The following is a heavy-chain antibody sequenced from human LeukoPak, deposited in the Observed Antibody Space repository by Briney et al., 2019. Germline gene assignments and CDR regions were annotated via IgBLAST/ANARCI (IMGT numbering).Heavy chain of an antibody. J-gene: IGHJ4*02. CDR1: EFTFSSYA. Sequence: QPGGSLRLSCAASEFTFSSYAMSWVRQAPGKGLEWVSAISGSGGSTYYADSVKDRFTISRDNSKNTLFLQMNSLRAEDTAVYYCARGSSVLTDWGQGTLVTVSS. CDR2: ISGSGGST. D-gene: IGHD2-21*02. CDR3: ARGSSVLTD. V-gene: IGHV3-23*01.